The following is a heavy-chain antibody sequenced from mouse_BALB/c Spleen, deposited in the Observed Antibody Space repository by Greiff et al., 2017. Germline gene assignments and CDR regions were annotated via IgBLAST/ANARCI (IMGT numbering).Heavy chain of an antibody. J-gene: IGHJ4*01. V-gene: IGHV1-15*01. CDR2: IDPETGGT. Sequence: VQLQQSGAELVRPGASVTLSCKASGYTFTDYEMHWVKQTPVHGLEWIGAIDPETGGTAYNQKFKGKATLTADKSSSTAYMELRSLTSEDSAVYYCRRGAYGSSRPYYAMDYWGQGTSVTVSS. D-gene: IGHD1-1*01. CDR3: RRGAYGSSRPYYAMDY. CDR1: GYTFTDYE.